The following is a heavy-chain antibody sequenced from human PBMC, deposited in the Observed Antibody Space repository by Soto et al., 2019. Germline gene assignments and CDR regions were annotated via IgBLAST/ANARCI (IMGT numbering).Heavy chain of an antibody. CDR3: ARAWVYYYDSSGSFDY. CDR2: INPSGGST. CDR1: GYTFTSYY. V-gene: IGHV1-46*03. Sequence: ASVKVSCKASGYTFTSYYMHWVRQAPGQGLEWMGIINPSGGSTSYAQKFQGRVTMTRDTSTSTVYMELSSLRSEDTAVYYCARAWVYYYDSSGSFDYWGQGTLVTVSS. D-gene: IGHD3-22*01. J-gene: IGHJ4*02.